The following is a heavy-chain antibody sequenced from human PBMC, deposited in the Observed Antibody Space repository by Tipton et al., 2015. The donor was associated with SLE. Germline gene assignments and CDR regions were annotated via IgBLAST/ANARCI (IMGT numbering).Heavy chain of an antibody. CDR2: IRYDGSNK. D-gene: IGHD3-9*01. J-gene: IGHJ4*02. V-gene: IGHV3-30*02. CDR3: AKDGRYFDWLFYFDY. Sequence: SGFTFSSYGMHWVRQAPGKGLEWVAFIRYDGSNKYYADSVKGRFTTSRDNSKNTLYLQMNSLRAEDTAVYYCAKDGRYFDWLFYFDYWGQGTLVTVSS. CDR1: GFTFSSYG.